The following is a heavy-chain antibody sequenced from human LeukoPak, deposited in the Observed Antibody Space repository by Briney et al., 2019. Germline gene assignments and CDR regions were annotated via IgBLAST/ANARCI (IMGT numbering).Heavy chain of an antibody. CDR3: AAPSRYSYGYDAFDI. J-gene: IGHJ3*02. D-gene: IGHD5-18*01. V-gene: IGHV4-59*01. CDR2: IYYSGST. CDR1: GGSISSYY. Sequence: SETLSLTCTVSGGSISSYYWSWIRQPPGKGLEWIGYIYYSGSTNYNPSLKSRVTISVDTSKNQFSLKLSSVTAADTAVYYCAAPSRYSYGYDAFDIWGQGTLVTVS.